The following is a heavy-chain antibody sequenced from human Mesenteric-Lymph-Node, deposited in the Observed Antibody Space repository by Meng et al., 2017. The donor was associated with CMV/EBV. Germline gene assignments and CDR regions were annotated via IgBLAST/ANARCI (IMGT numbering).Heavy chain of an antibody. D-gene: IGHD3-10*01. V-gene: IGHV3-9*01. CDR3: VRDFGSGSYYRWNYFDY. CDR1: GFTYDNYG. J-gene: IGHJ4*02. Sequence: LKISCAASGFTYDNYGLHWVRQAPGKGLEWVSSISWNSHSIVYADSVKGRFTISRDNAQNSMYLQMNSLRTEDTAVYYCVRDFGSGSYYRWNYFDYWGQRTPVTVSS. CDR2: ISWNSHSI.